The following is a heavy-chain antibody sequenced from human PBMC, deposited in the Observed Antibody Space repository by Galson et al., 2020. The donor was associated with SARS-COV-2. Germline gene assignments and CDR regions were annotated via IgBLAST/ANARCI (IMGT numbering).Heavy chain of an antibody. CDR2: ISSSGSTT. Sequence: GASLKISCAASGFIFSSHSMNWVRQAPGKGLEWVSYISSSGSTTYYADSGKGRFTISRDNAKNSLYLQVNSLRDDDTAGYYCARDSTMTRPYLYFDLWSRGTLVTVSS. J-gene: IGHJ2*01. CDR1: GFIFSSHS. CDR3: ARDSTMTRPYLYFDL. V-gene: IGHV3-48*02. D-gene: IGHD2-2*01.